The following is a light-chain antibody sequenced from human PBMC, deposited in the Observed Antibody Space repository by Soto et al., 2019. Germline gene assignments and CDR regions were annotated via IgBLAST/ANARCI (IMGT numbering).Light chain of an antibody. J-gene: IGKJ5*01. CDR1: QSVSSY. V-gene: IGKV3-11*01. Sequence: EIVLTQSPGTLSLSEGERATLSCRASQSVSSYLAWYQQKPGQAPRLLIYDASNRATGIPARFSGSGSGTDFTLTISSLEPEDFAVYYCQQRSNWPPITFGQGTRLEI. CDR3: QQRSNWPPIT. CDR2: DAS.